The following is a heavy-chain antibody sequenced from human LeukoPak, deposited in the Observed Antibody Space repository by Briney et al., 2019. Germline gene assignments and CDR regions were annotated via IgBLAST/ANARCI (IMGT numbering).Heavy chain of an antibody. Sequence: ASVKVSCKASGYTFTGYYMHWVRQAPGQGLEWMGWMNPNSGNTGYVQKFQGRVTMTRNTSISTAYMELSSLRSEDTAVYYCARFCGKTDAFDIWGQGTMVTVSS. CDR1: GYTFTGYY. CDR2: MNPNSGNT. D-gene: IGHD3-3*01. V-gene: IGHV1-8*02. CDR3: ARFCGKTDAFDI. J-gene: IGHJ3*02.